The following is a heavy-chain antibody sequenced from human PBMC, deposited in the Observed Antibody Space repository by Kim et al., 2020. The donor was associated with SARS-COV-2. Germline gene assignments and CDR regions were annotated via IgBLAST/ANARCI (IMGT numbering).Heavy chain of an antibody. J-gene: IGHJ4*02. CDR3: ARDFTH. Sequence: GGSLRLSCAASGFTFSNHWMNWVRQAPGKGLEWVANIKQDGSEKYYVESVRGRFSISRHNARNSLDLQMKSLRAEDTAVYYCARDFTHWGQGTLVPVSS. CDR1: GFTFSNHW. CDR2: IKQDGSEK. V-gene: IGHV3-7*03.